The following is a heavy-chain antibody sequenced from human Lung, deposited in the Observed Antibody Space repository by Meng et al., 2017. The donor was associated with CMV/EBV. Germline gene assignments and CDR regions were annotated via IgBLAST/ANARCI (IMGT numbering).Heavy chain of an antibody. Sequence: SXTXSLXCGAYGGSFSGHYRSWIRQSPGKGLEWIGEIYHTGVTNYHPSLKSRVTISLDTSKMQFSLKLTSVTAADTAVYYCATSPDGPAGFDYLGQGVLVTVSS. CDR2: IYHTGVT. CDR1: GGSFSGHY. J-gene: IGHJ4*02. CDR3: ATSPDGPAGFDY. V-gene: IGHV4-34*01. D-gene: IGHD2-2*01.